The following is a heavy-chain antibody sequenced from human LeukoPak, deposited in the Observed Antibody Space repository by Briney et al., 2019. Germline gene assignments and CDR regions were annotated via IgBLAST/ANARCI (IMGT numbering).Heavy chain of an antibody. D-gene: IGHD3-22*01. Sequence: KSSETLSLTCSVSGGSVSSGSYYWSWIRQPPGKGLEWIGYMHYSGSTNYNPSLKSRVTISVDTSKNQFSLKLSSVTAADTAVYYCARDRYYDSSGSYYWFDPWGQGTLVTDSS. CDR1: GGSVSSGSYY. J-gene: IGHJ5*02. V-gene: IGHV4-61*01. CDR2: MHYSGST. CDR3: ARDRYYDSSGSYYWFDP.